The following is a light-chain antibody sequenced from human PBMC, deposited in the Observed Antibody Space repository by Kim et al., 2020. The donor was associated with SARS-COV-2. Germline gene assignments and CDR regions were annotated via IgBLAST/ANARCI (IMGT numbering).Light chain of an antibody. V-gene: IGLV1-40*01. J-gene: IGLJ2*01. Sequence: QRVTSSGTGSSSNIGAGYDVHWYLQLPGTAPKLLSYGNSNRPSGVPDRFSGSKSGTSASLASTGLQAEDEADYYCQSYDSSLSPVVFGGGTKLTVL. CDR3: QSYDSSLSPVV. CDR2: GNS. CDR1: SSNIGAGYD.